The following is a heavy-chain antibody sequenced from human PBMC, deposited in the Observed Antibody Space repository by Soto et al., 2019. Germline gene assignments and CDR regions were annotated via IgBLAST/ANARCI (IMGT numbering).Heavy chain of an antibody. CDR2: SGNNGDT. V-gene: IGHV3-13*02. J-gene: IGHJ4*01. CDR1: GFTFSSYD. Sequence: GALRLSCAASGFTFSSYDMLWASQVTGKGQEWVSTSGNNGDTYYADSVKGRVTISTEKAKSSLYLQMDSLGAEDTAIYYCAREMTYNKRGGYYGIDYWGQGTLVTVSS. CDR3: AREMTYNKRGGYYGIDY. D-gene: IGHD3-22*01.